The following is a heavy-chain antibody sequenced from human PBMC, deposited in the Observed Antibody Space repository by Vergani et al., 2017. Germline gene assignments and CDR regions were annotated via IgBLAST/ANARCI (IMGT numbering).Heavy chain of an antibody. CDR3: AKVDYDFWSGYSYYFDY. J-gene: IGHJ4*02. CDR2: ISYDGSNK. CDR1: GFTFSSYA. V-gene: IGHV3-30*04. D-gene: IGHD3-3*01. Sequence: QVQLVESGGGVVQPGRSLRLSCAASGFTFSSYAMHWVRQAPGKGLEWVAVISYDGSNKYYADSVKGRFTISRDNSKNTLYLQMNSLRAEDTAVYYCAKVDYDFWSGYSYYFDYWGQGTLVTVSS.